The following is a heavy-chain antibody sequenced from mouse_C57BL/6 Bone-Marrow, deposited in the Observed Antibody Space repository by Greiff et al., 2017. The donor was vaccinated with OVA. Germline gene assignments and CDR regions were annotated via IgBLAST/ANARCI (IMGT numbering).Heavy chain of an antibody. CDR1: GFTFSDYY. J-gene: IGHJ2*01. D-gene: IGHD2-4*01. CDR3: AREGSLSMRLRRGYYFDY. CDR2: INYDGSST. V-gene: IGHV5-16*01. Sequence: DVKLVESEGGLVQPGSSMKLSCTASGFTFSDYYMAWVRQVPEKGLEWVANINYDGSSTYYLDSLKSRFIISTDNAKNILYLQMSSLKSEDTATYYWAREGSLSMRLRRGYYFDYWGQGTTLTVSS.